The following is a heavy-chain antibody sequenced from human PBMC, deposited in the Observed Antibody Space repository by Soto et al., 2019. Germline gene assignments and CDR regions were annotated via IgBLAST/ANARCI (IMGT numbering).Heavy chain of an antibody. CDR1: GFTVSSFG. J-gene: IGHJ5*02. CDR2: ISHDGATR. V-gene: IGHV3-30*03. Sequence: SGGSLRLSCRASGFTVSSFGYHWVRQVPGKGLEWVAVISHDGATRYYVDSVEGRFTISRDSSESTIYLQMNSLRPEDTAVYHCEREPQGTQVWQELDLWGQGTLVTVSA. CDR3: EREPQGTQVWQELDL. D-gene: IGHD2-21*01.